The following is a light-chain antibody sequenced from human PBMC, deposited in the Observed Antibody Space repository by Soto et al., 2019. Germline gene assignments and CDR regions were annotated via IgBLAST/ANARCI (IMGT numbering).Light chain of an antibody. CDR1: QGVSSY. CDR2: DAS. Sequence: EIVLTQSPATLSLSPGERATLSCRASQGVSSYLAGYQQKPGQAPRLLIYDASNRATGIPVRFSGSGSGTDFTLTISSLEPEDFAGYYCQQRSNWPTTCGQGTKVEIK. J-gene: IGKJ1*01. CDR3: QQRSNWPTT. V-gene: IGKV3-11*01.